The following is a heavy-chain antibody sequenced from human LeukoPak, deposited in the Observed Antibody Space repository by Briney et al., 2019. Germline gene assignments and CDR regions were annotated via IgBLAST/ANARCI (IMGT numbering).Heavy chain of an antibody. J-gene: IGHJ4*02. CDR1: GGSIRSSYYY. V-gene: IGHV4-39*07. CDR3: ARVHKRTTVKYFDY. CDR2: IYDSGST. D-gene: IGHD4-17*01. Sequence: PSETLSLTCTVSGGSIRSSYYYWGWIRQPPGKGLEWIGSIYDSGSTYYNPSLKSRVTISVDTSKNQFSLKLSSVTAADTAVYYCARVHKRTTVKYFDYWGQGTLVTVSS.